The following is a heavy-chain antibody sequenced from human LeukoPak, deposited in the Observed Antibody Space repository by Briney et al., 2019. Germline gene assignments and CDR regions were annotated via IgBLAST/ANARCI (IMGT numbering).Heavy chain of an antibody. V-gene: IGHV4-30-4*01. CDR2: IYYSGST. J-gene: IGHJ4*02. CDR1: GGSISSGDYY. Sequence: SETLSLTCTVSGGSISSGDYYWSWIRQPPGKGLEWIGYIYYSGSTYYNPSLKSRVTISVDTSKNQFSLKLSSVTAADTAVYYCARANCDSSGYYQYYFDYWGQGTLVTVSS. CDR3: ARANCDSSGYYQYYFDY. D-gene: IGHD3-22*01.